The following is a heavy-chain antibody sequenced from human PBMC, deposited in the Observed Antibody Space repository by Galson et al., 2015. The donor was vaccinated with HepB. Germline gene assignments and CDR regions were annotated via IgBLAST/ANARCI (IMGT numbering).Heavy chain of an antibody. CDR3: ARLDYYDSSGYPAGAFHI. D-gene: IGHD3-22*01. CDR1: GYSFTSYW. J-gene: IGHJ3*02. Sequence: QSGAEVKKPGESLKISCKGSGYSFTSYWIGWVRQMPGKGLEWVGIIYPGDSDTRYSPSFQGQVTISADKSISTAYLQWSSLKASDTAMYYCARLDYYDSSGYPAGAFHIWGQGTMVTVSS. V-gene: IGHV5-51*01. CDR2: IYPGDSDT.